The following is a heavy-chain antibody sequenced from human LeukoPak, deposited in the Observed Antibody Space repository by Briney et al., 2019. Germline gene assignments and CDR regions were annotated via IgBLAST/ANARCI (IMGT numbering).Heavy chain of an antibody. Sequence: GGSLRLSCAGSGFTFSSYEMHWVRQAPGKGLEWVSYISSSGSTTHYADSVKGRFTISRDNAKNSLYLQMNSLRAEDTAVYYCARAPAATIPDYWGQGTLVTVSS. J-gene: IGHJ4*02. CDR1: GFTFSSYE. CDR3: ARAPAATIPDY. CDR2: ISSSGSTT. D-gene: IGHD5-12*01. V-gene: IGHV3-48*03.